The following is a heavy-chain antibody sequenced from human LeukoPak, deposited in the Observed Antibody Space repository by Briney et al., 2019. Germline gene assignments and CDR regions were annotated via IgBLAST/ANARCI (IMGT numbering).Heavy chain of an antibody. V-gene: IGHV4-59*01. Sequence: SETLSLTCAVYGGSLSGYYWIWIRQPPGKGLEWIGYIYYSGSTNYNPSLKSRVTISVDTSKNQFSLKLSSVTAADTAVYYCARAGEYFDLTYFDYWGQGTLVTVSS. D-gene: IGHD3-9*01. CDR1: GGSLSGYY. CDR2: IYYSGST. CDR3: ARAGEYFDLTYFDY. J-gene: IGHJ4*02.